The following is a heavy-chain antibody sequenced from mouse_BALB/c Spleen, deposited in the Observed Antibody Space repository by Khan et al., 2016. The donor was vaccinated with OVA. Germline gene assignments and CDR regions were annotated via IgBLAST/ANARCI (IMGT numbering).Heavy chain of an antibody. CDR2: VRSSGST. CDR1: GYYINGGYV. V-gene: IGHV3-1*02. D-gene: IGHD1-2*01. J-gene: IGHJ2*01. Sequence: VKLLESGPGLVKPSPSLSLTCTATGYYINGGYVCNWIRKFQRHKLKLRGYVRSSGSTNYDPYFQRRVSITRDTSKNQSFLQLNSVTTEDTATYYCARTARIKYWGQGTTLTVSS. CDR3: ARTARIKY.